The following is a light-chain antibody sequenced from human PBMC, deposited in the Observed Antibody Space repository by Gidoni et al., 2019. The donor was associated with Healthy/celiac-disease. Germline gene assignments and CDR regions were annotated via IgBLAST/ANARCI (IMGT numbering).Light chain of an antibody. V-gene: IGKV1D-12*01. Sequence: DIQMTKSPSSVSASGGDRVTITCRASQGIRSWLAWYQQNPANAPKLLIYAASSLQSGVPSRFSGSGSGTDFTLTISSLQPEDFATYYCQQANSFPLFGGGTKVEIK. J-gene: IGKJ4*01. CDR1: QGIRSW. CDR2: AAS. CDR3: QQANSFPL.